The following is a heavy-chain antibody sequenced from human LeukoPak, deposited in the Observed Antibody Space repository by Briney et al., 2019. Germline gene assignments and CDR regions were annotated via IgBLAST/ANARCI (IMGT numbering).Heavy chain of an antibody. CDR1: GYTFTSYG. V-gene: IGHV1-18*01. D-gene: IGHD6-19*01. CDR2: ISAYNGDT. CDR3: ARGLQENLAWLQAFSAFDI. J-gene: IGHJ3*02. Sequence: ASVKVSCKASGYTFTSYGISWVRQAPGQGLEWMGWISAYNGDTNYAQKLQGRVNMTTDTSTSTAYMELRSLRSDGTAVYYCARGLQENLAWLQAFSAFDIWGQGTMVTVSS.